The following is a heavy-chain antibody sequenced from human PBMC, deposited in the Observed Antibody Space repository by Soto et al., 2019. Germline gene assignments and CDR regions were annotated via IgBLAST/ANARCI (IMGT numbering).Heavy chain of an antibody. CDR1: GYTFTIYY. J-gene: IGHJ6*03. V-gene: IGHV1-46*01. CDR3: ARDPQRPIAARPVGYYMDV. CDR2: INPSGGST. D-gene: IGHD6-6*01. Sequence: GASVKVSCKASGYTFTIYYMHWVRQAPGQGLEWMGIINPSGGSTSYAQKFQGRVTMTRDTSTSTVYMELSSLRSEDTAVYYCARDPQRPIAARPVGYYMDVWGKGTTVTVSS.